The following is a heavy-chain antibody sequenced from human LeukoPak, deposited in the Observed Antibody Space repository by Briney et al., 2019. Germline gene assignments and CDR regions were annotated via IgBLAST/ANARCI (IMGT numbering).Heavy chain of an antibody. CDR2: ISGSGGST. CDR3: AKSRTYGDYVDAFDI. J-gene: IGHJ3*02. V-gene: IGHV3-23*01. D-gene: IGHD4-17*01. CDR1: GFTFSSYA. Sequence: GGSLRLSCAASGFTFSSYAMSWVRQAPGKGLEWVSTISGSGGSTYYADSVKGRFTISRDNSKNTLYLQMNSLRAEDTAVYYCAKSRTYGDYVDAFDIWGQGTMVTVSS.